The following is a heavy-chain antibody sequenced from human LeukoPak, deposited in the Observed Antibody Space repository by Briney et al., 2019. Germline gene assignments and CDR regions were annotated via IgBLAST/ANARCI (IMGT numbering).Heavy chain of an antibody. J-gene: IGHJ3*02. V-gene: IGHV3-30*03. CDR2: ISYDGSNK. Sequence: GGSLRLSCAASGFTFSSYGMHWVRQAPGKGLEWVAVISYDGSNKYYADSVKGRFTISRDNAKNSLYLQMNSLRAEDTAVYYCARGRGYSYGYSGFAFDIWGQGTMVTVSS. CDR3: ARGRGYSYGYSGFAFDI. CDR1: GFTFSSYG. D-gene: IGHD5-18*01.